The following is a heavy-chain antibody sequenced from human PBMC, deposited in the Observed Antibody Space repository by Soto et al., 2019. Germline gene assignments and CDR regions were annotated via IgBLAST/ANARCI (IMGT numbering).Heavy chain of an antibody. V-gene: IGHV4-31*03. CDR2: IYYSGST. CDR1: GGSISSGGYY. CDR3: ARADCGGDCYLYNWFDP. J-gene: IGHJ5*02. Sequence: QVQLQESGPGLVKPSQTLSLTCTVSGGSISSGGYYWSWIRQHPGKGLEWIGYIYYSGSTYYNPSLKSRVTISVDTSKNQFSLKLSSVTAADTAAYYCARADCGGDCYLYNWFDPWGQGTLVTVSS. D-gene: IGHD2-21*02.